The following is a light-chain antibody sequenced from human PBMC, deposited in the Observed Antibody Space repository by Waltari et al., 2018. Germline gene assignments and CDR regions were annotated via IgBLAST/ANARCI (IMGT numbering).Light chain of an antibody. J-gene: IGLJ2*01. V-gene: IGLV3-25*03. CDR2: KDR. Sequence: WYEQKQSEAPGWGLYKDRERPSEIPERFSGSSSGTTVTLTISGVQAEDEADYYCQSGDSSGNVVFGGGTKLTVL. CDR3: QSGDSSGNVV.